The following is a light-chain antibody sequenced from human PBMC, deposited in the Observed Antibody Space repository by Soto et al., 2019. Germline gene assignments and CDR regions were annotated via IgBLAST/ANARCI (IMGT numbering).Light chain of an antibody. V-gene: IGKV1-5*03. CDR1: QSISSW. Sequence: DIQMTQSPSTLSASVGDRVTITCRASQSISSWLAWYQQKPGKAPKLLIYTASSLESGVPSRFSGSGSGTEFTLTISSLQPDDFATYYCQQYNSYSRWTFGQGTKVEIK. J-gene: IGKJ1*01. CDR3: QQYNSYSRWT. CDR2: TAS.